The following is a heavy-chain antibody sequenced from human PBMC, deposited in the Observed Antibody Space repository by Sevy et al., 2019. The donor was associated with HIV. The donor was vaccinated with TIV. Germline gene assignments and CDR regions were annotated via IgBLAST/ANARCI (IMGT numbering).Heavy chain of an antibody. V-gene: IGHV3-21*01. J-gene: IGHJ4*02. CDR1: GFAFSQSS. CDR3: ARGEGIAGATLVDY. Sequence: GGSLRLSCVASGFAFSQSSMHWVSQAPGKGLEWVSSISFSSSYIYYADSLKGRFTISRDNAKNSLYLHMHSLRVEDTAVYYCARGEGIAGATLVDYWGQGTLVTVSS. D-gene: IGHD6-25*01. CDR2: ISFSSSYI.